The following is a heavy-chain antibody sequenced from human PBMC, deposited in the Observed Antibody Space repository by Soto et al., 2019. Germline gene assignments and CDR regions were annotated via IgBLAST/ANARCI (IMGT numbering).Heavy chain of an antibody. CDR3: TKTGTLLTGNNWFDR. J-gene: IGHJ5*02. Sequence: EVHLLGSGGGLVQPGGSLRLSCAASGFTFSSYAMTWVRQAPGKGLEWVSGISVDGRRTYYADSVKGRFTISRDNSENTLYLQMNSLRADDTAVYYCTKTGTLLTGNNWFDRWGQGTLVTVSS. V-gene: IGHV3-23*01. CDR2: ISVDGRRT. D-gene: IGHD3-9*01. CDR1: GFTFSSYA.